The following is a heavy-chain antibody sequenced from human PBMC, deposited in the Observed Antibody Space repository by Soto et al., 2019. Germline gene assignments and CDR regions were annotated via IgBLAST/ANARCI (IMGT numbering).Heavy chain of an antibody. CDR3: AKDPPHYSSSWYYFDY. V-gene: IGHV3-23*01. CDR2: ISGSGGST. J-gene: IGHJ4*02. CDR1: GFTFSSYA. D-gene: IGHD6-13*01. Sequence: GGSLRLSCAASGFTFSSYAMSWVRQAPGKGLEWVSAISGSGGSTYYADSVKGRFTISRDNSKNTLYLQMNSLRAEDTAVYYCAKDPPHYSSSWYYFDYGGQGTQVTVSS.